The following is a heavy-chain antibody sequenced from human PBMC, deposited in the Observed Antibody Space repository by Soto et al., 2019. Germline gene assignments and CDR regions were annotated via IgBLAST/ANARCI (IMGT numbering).Heavy chain of an antibody. Sequence: QVQLVQSGAEVKKPGSSVKVSCKASGGTFSSYTISWVRQAPGQGLEWMGRIIPILGIANYAQKFQGRVTXTXDXYTSTAYMELSSLRSEDTAVYYCAIQDRGPSYGMDVWGQGTTVTVSS. CDR1: GGTFSSYT. CDR2: IIPILGIA. CDR3: AIQDRGPSYGMDV. J-gene: IGHJ6*02. D-gene: IGHD1-1*01. V-gene: IGHV1-69*02.